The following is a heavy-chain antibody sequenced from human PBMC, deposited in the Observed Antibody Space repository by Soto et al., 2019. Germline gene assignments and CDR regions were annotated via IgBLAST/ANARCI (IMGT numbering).Heavy chain of an antibody. CDR3: ARLSVLYDY. J-gene: IGHJ4*02. V-gene: IGHV1-69*02. Sequence: QVQLVQSGAEVKKPGSSVKVSCKASGGTFSSYTISCVRQAPGQGLEWMGRIIPILGIANYAQKFQGRVTITADKSTSTAYMELGSVSSEDAAVYYCARLSVLYDYGGQGTVVSVSS. CDR1: GGTFSSYT. D-gene: IGHD3-16*02. CDR2: IIPILGIA.